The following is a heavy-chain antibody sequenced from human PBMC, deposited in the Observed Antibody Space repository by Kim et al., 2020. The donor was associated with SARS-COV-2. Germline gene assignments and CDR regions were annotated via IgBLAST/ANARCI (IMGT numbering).Heavy chain of an antibody. Sequence: GGSLRLSCAASGFTFSSYAMHWVRQAPGKGLEWVAVISYDGSNKYYADSVKGRFTIPRDNSKNTLYLQMNSLRAEDTAVYYCARTHCSSTSCFYYYYGLDISGQGATVTVSS. D-gene: IGHD2-2*01. V-gene: IGHV3-30*04. CDR2: ISYDGSNK. J-gene: IGHJ6*02. CDR3: ARTHCSSTSCFYYYYGLDI. CDR1: GFTFSSYA.